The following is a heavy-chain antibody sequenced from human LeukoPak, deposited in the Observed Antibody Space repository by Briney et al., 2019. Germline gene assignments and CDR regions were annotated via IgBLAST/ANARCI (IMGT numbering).Heavy chain of an antibody. CDR2: IYYSGST. D-gene: IGHD1-26*01. J-gene: IGHJ4*02. CDR3: ARDQGPIVGAFFDY. V-gene: IGHV4-59*12. CDR1: GGSISSYY. Sequence: SETLSLTCTVSGGSISSYYWSWIRQPPGKGLEWIGYIYYSGSTNYNPSLKSRVTISVDTSKNQFSLKLSSVTAADTAVYYCARDQGPIVGAFFDYWGQGTLVTVSS.